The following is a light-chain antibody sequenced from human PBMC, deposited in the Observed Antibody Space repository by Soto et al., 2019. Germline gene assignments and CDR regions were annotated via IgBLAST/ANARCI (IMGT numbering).Light chain of an antibody. CDR2: KAS. Sequence: DIQMTQSPSTLSASVGDRVTITCXASRDINKWLAWYQQKPGTAPKLLISKASILESGVPSRFSGGGSGTEFTLTISSLQSEDSAIYYCQQYKSWPPITFGQGTRLEIK. CDR1: RDINKW. CDR3: QQYKSWPPIT. V-gene: IGKV1-5*03. J-gene: IGKJ5*01.